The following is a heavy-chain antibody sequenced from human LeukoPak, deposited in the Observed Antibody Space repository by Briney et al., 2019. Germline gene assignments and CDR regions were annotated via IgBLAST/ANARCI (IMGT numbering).Heavy chain of an antibody. Sequence: ASVKVSCKASGGTFSNYAISWVRQAPGQGLEWMGGIIPIFGTANYAQKFQGRVTITADKSTSTAYMELSSLRSEDTAVYYCARWVLSGYSKTCFDYWGQGTLVTVSS. D-gene: IGHD3-3*01. CDR2: IIPIFGTA. CDR3: ARWVLSGYSKTCFDY. J-gene: IGHJ4*02. CDR1: GGTFSNYA. V-gene: IGHV1-69*06.